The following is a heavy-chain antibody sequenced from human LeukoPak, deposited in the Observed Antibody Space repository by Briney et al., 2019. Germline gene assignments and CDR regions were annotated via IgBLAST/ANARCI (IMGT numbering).Heavy chain of an antibody. J-gene: IGHJ4*02. D-gene: IGHD2-8*02. V-gene: IGHV3-74*01. CDR1: GFTFTPYW. CDR3: VRGGVGSTGLDS. Sequence: PGGSLRLSCAASGFTFTPYWMYWVRQPPGKGLMWVSRINSDASSTTYADFVKGRFTISRDNAKSTLYLQMNSLRAEDTAVYYCVRGGVGSTGLDSWGQGGLVTVSS. CDR2: INSDASST.